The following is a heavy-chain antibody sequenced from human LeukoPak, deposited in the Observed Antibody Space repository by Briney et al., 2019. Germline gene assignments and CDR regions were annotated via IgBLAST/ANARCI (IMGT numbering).Heavy chain of an antibody. CDR2: IYYSGTT. Sequence: SETLSLTCIVSGGSIRDFYWSWIRQPPGKGLEWIGYIYYSGTTNYNPSLKSRVTISVDTSKNQFSLTLNSVTAADTAIYYCARWDYYGSGSRRLDYWGQGTLVTVSS. J-gene: IGHJ4*02. CDR3: ARWDYYGSGSRRLDY. D-gene: IGHD3-10*01. CDR1: GGSIRDFY. V-gene: IGHV4-59*08.